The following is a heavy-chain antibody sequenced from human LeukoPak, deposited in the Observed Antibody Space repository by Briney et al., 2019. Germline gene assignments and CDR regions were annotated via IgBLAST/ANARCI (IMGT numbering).Heavy chain of an antibody. V-gene: IGHV3-23*01. Sequence: GGSLRLSCAASGFTFSSYPMSWVRQAPGKGLEWVSATSASGASTYYADSVKGRFTISRDNSKKTLYLQMNSLRVEDTAVYYCAKDLKREPDWGQGTLVTVSS. D-gene: IGHD1-14*01. CDR3: AKDLKREPD. CDR1: GFTFSSYP. CDR2: TSASGAST. J-gene: IGHJ4*02.